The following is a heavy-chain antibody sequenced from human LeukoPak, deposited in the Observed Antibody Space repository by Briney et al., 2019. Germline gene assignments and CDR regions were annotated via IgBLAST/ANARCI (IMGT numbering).Heavy chain of an antibody. V-gene: IGHV4-59*01. J-gene: IGHJ4*02. CDR1: GGSISSYY. D-gene: IGHD6-13*01. CDR3: AREGEQQLADY. CDR2: IYYSGST. Sequence: PSETLSLTCTVSGGSISSYYWSWIRQPPGKGLEWIGYIYYSGSTNYNPSLKSRVTISVDTSKNQFSLKLSFVTAADTAVYYCAREGEQQLADYWGQGTLVTVSS.